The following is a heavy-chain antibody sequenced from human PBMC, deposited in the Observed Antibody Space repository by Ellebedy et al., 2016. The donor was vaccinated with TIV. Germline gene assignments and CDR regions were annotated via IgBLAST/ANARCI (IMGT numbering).Heavy chain of an antibody. CDR2: INHSGST. J-gene: IGHJ5*02. CDR1: GGSFSGYY. CDR3: ARMDGHNWNDVGWFNP. V-gene: IGHV4-34*01. Sequence: SETLSLTXAVYGGSFSGYYWSWIRQPPGKGLEWIGEINHSGSTNYNPSLKSRVTISVDTSKNQFSLKLSSVTAADTAVYYCARMDGHNWNDVGWFNPWGQGTLVTVSS. D-gene: IGHD1-20*01.